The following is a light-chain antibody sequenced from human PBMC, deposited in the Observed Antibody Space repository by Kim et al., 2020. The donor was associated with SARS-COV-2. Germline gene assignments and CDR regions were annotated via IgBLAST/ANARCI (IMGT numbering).Light chain of an antibody. Sequence: GKFITTCRTGTSNNGAGYNYVCWYQQPADKAHQLINDDGNERPAGAHRRFGGKKAGTAAPATIAGHQEEEEDDYYCTSYTGINGLVFGGGTQLTVL. CDR2: DGN. CDR3: TSYTGINGLV. J-gene: IGLJ3*02. V-gene: IGLV2-14*03. CDR1: SNNGAGYNY.